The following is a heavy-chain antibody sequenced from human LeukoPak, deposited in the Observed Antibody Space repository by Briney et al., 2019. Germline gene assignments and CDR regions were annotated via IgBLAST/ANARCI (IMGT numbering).Heavy chain of an antibody. CDR3: AREENYDSSGYNYMDV. CDR1: GYTFTSYD. CDR2: MNPNSGNT. Sequence: ASVKVSCKASGYTFTSYDINWVRQAPGQGLEWMGWMNPNSGNTGYAQKLQGRVTMTTDTSTSTAYMELRSLRSDDTAVYYCAREENYDSSGYNYMDVWGKGTTVTVSS. V-gene: IGHV1-8*02. D-gene: IGHD3-22*01. J-gene: IGHJ6*03.